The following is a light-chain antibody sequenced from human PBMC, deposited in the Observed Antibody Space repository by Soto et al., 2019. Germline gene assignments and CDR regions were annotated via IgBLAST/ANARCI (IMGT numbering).Light chain of an antibody. V-gene: IGLV2-14*01. J-gene: IGLJ1*01. Sequence: QSALTQPASVSGSPGQSITISCTGTSSDVGAYKYVSWYQQHPGKAPKLMIYEVSNRPSGVSNRFSGSKSGNTASVTISGLQAEDEADYYCISYTSTNTQVFGTGTKVT. CDR2: EVS. CDR3: ISYTSTNTQV. CDR1: SSDVGAYKY.